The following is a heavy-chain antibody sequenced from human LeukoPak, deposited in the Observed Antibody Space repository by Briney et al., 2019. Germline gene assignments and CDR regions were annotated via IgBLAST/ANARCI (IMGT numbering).Heavy chain of an antibody. D-gene: IGHD3-10*01. V-gene: IGHV4-39*01. J-gene: IGHJ4*02. CDR3: VRQYGSGSSYTPVVDL. Sequence: KTSETLSLTCTVSGGSISSHYYWIWIRQPPGKGLEWIGSIYYSGSTYYNPSLKSRVTISVDTSKNQFSPKLNSLTAAETAVYYCVRQYGSGSSYTPVVDLWGQGTLVTVSS. CDR1: GGSISSHYY. CDR2: IYYSGST.